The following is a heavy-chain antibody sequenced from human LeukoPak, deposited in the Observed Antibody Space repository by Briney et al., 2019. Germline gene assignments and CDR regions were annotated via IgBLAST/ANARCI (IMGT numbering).Heavy chain of an antibody. J-gene: IGHJ4*02. CDR3: ARGNKQGPTYIWGSYRYLFDY. D-gene: IGHD3-16*02. CDR2: MNPNSGNT. Sequence: ASVKVSCKSSVYTFTSYDINWVRQATGQGLEWMGWMNPNSGNTGYAQKFQGRVTMTRNTSISTAYMELSSLRSEDTAVYYCARGNKQGPTYIWGSYRYLFDYWGQGTLVTVSS. V-gene: IGHV1-8*01. CDR1: VYTFTSYD.